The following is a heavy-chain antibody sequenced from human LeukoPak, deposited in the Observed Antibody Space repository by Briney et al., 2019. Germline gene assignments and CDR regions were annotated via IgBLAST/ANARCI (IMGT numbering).Heavy chain of an antibody. CDR3: TRVGTATFDY. J-gene: IGHJ4*02. CDR2: IHYSGNT. V-gene: IGHV4-30-4*01. D-gene: IGHD1-26*01. CDR1: GGSISSGDYY. Sequence: PSETLSLTCTVSGGSISSGDYYWSWIRQPPGKGPEWIGYIHYSGNTYYNPSLKSRVTMSMDTSKNQFSLKLSSVTAADTALYYCTRVGTATFDYWGQGTLVTVSS.